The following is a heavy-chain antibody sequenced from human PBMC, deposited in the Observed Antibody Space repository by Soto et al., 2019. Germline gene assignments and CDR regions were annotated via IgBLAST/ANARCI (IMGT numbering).Heavy chain of an antibody. J-gene: IGHJ4*02. Sequence: SETLSLTCTVSGGSISSYYWSWIRQPPGKGLEWIGYIYYSGSTNYNPSLKSRVTMSVDTSKNQFSLKLTSVTAADTAVYYCARGFSKTFDYWGQGTLVTVSS. CDR3: ARGFSKTFDY. V-gene: IGHV4-59*01. CDR2: IYYSGST. CDR1: GGSISSYY. D-gene: IGHD2-2*01.